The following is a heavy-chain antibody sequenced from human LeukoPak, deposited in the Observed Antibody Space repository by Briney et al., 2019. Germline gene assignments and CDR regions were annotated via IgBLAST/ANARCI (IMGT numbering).Heavy chain of an antibody. CDR3: AARYCSSTSCYPHAFDI. CDR2: FDPEDGET. Sequence: ASVKVSCMVSGHTLTELSMHWVRQAPGKGLEWMGGFDPEDGETIYAQKFQGRVTMTEDTSTDTAYMELSSLRSEDTAVYYCAARYCSSTSCYPHAFDIWGRGTVVTVSS. J-gene: IGHJ3*02. CDR1: GHTLTELS. V-gene: IGHV1-24*01. D-gene: IGHD2-2*01.